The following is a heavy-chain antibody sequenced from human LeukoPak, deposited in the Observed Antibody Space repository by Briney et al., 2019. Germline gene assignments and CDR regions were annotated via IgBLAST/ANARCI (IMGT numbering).Heavy chain of an antibody. D-gene: IGHD7-27*01. V-gene: IGHV4-38-2*02. Sequence: PSETLSLTCTVSGYSISSGYYWGWIRQPPGKGLEWIGSIYHSGSTYYNPSLKSRATISVDTSKNQFSLKLSSVTAADTAVYYCARSNWAYYFDYWGQGTLVTVSS. CDR3: ARSNWAYYFDY. CDR2: IYHSGST. CDR1: GYSISSGYY. J-gene: IGHJ4*02.